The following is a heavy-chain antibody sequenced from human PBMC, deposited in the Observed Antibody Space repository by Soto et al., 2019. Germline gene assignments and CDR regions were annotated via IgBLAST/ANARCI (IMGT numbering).Heavy chain of an antibody. J-gene: IGHJ4*02. CDR1: GGSISSSSYY. CDR3: ARGGEAPTDY. Sequence: SSETLSLTCTVSGGSISSSSYYWGWIRQPPGKGLEWIGSINHSGSTYYNPSLKSRVTISVDTSKNQFSLKLSSVTAADTAVYYCARGGEAPTDYWGQGTLVTVSS. CDR2: INHSGST. V-gene: IGHV4-39*07. D-gene: IGHD3-16*01.